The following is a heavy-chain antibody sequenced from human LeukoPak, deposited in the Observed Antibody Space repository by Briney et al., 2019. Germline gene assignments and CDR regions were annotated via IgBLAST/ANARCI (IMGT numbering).Heavy chain of an antibody. CDR3: ARARGRGGGSRY. CDR1: GGSISSYY. Sequence: PSETLSLTCTVSGGSISSYYWSWIRQPPGKGLEWIGEINHSGSTNYNPSLKSRVTISVDTSKNQFSLKLSSVTAADTAVYYCARARGRGGGSRYWGQGTLVTVSS. V-gene: IGHV4-34*01. J-gene: IGHJ4*02. CDR2: INHSGST. D-gene: IGHD3-10*01.